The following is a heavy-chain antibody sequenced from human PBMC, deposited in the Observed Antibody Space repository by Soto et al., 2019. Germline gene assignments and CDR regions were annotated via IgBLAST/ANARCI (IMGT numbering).Heavy chain of an antibody. CDR1: GFSFSKYA. CDR2: IRGSGTET. V-gene: IGHV3-23*01. D-gene: IGHD1-26*01. Sequence: EVQLLESGGDLVQPGGSLRVSCVASGFSFSKYAMSCVRQAPGKGLEWVSGIRGSGTETHYADSVKGRFTISRDNSKNKVYLEMHSLHVGDTAVYYCARSEGAEGVVWFDTWGQGTLVTVSS. J-gene: IGHJ5*02. CDR3: ARSEGAEGVVWFDT.